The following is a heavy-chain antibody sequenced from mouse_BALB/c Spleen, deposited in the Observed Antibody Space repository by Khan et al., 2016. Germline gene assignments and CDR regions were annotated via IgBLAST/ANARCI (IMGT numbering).Heavy chain of an antibody. J-gene: IGHJ2*01. CDR3: ARAVNANYFDY. V-gene: IGHV5-9-4*01. D-gene: IGHD1-1*01. Sequence: EVELVESGGGLVKPGGSLKLSCAASGFTFSSYAMSWVRQSPEKRLEWVAEISSGGSYTYYPDTVTGRFTISRDNAKNTLYLEMSSLRSEDTAMYYCARAVNANYFDYWGQGTTLTVSS. CDR1: GFTFSSYA. CDR2: ISSGGSYT.